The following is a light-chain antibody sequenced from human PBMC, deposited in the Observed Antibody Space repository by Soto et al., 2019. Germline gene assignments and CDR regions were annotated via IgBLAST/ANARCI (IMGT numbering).Light chain of an antibody. Sequence: QSVLTQPASVSGSPGQSITISCAGTMRDVGGYNLVSWYQQHPGRAPQLILYEVRNRPSGISFRFSGSKSGNTASLTISGLQAEDEADYYCSSFTSQSSLIFGGVIK. V-gene: IGLV2-14*01. CDR3: SSFTSQSSLI. CDR1: MRDVGGYNL. J-gene: IGLJ2*01. CDR2: EVR.